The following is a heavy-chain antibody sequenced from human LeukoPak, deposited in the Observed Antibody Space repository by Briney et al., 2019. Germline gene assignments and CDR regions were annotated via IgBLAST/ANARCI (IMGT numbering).Heavy chain of an antibody. CDR1: GGSISSYY. D-gene: IGHD3-10*01. Sequence: SETLSLTCTVSGGSISSYYWSWIRRPPGKGLEWIGYIYYSGSTNYNPSLKSRVTISVDTSKNQFSLKLSSVTAADTAVYYCARTGGVIWFGELSGFDYWGQGTLVTVSS. CDR3: ARTGGVIWFGELSGFDY. CDR2: IYYSGST. V-gene: IGHV4-59*01. J-gene: IGHJ4*02.